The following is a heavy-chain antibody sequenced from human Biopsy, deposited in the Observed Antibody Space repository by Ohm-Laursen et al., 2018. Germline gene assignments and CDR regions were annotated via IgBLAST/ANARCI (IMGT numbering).Heavy chain of an antibody. V-gene: IGHV1-69*06. Sequence: SSVKVSCKAPGGTFSNYGVNWVRQAPGQGLEWLGGNIPILGTGNYAQKFQDRVTVAADTSTSTATMELRSLRSDDTDVYYCATKLTGYFHHWGQGTLVIVSS. CDR2: NIPILGTG. CDR1: GGTFSNYG. CDR3: ATKLTGYFHH. J-gene: IGHJ1*01. D-gene: IGHD3-9*01.